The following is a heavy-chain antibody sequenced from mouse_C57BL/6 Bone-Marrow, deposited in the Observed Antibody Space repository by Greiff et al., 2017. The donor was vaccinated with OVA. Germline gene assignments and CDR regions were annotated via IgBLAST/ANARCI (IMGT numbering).Heavy chain of an antibody. CDR3: ARYGDYYGSRLDY. D-gene: IGHD1-1*01. J-gene: IGHJ2*01. Sequence: EVQLQQSGPELVKPGASVKIPCKASGYTFTDYNMDWVKQSHGKSLEWIGDINPNNGGTIYNQKFKGKATLTVDKSSSTAYMELRRLTSEDTAVYYCARYGDYYGSRLDYWGQGTTLTGSS. V-gene: IGHV1-18*01. CDR1: GYTFTDYN. CDR2: INPNNGGT.